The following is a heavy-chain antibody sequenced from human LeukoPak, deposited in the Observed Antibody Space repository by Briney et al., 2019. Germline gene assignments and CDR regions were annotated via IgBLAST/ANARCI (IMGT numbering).Heavy chain of an antibody. CDR2: IYYSGST. J-gene: IGHJ4*02. CDR1: GGSISSYY. CDR3: ARYSGYGKNFDY. D-gene: IGHD5-12*01. Sequence: SETLSLTCTVSGGSISSYYWSWIRQPPGKGVEWIGNIYYSGSTNYNPSLKSRVTISLDTSKNQFSLKLTSVTAADTAVYYCARYSGYGKNFDYWGQGTLVTVSS. V-gene: IGHV4-59*01.